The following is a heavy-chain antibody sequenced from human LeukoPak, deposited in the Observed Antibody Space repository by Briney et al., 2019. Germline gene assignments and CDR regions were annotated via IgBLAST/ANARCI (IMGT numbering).Heavy chain of an antibody. Sequence: PGRSLRLSCTASGFTFGDYGVIWFRQAPGKGLEWVGFIRSNTYGGTIEYAASVKGRFTISRDDSKSIAYLQMNSLTTEDTAVYYGTRDRISGTPWGQGTLVTVSS. CDR3: TRDRISGTP. CDR1: GFTFGDYG. J-gene: IGHJ4*02. D-gene: IGHD1-7*01. CDR2: IRSNTYGGTI. V-gene: IGHV3-49*03.